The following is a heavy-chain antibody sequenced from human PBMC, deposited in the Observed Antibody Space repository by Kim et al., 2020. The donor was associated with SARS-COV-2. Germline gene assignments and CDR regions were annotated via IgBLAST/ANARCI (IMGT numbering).Heavy chain of an antibody. Sequence: GGSLRLSCVASGFTFSWYWMTWVRQAPGRGLEWVANIKQDGSDKYYVDSVEGRFTISRDNAKNSLYLQMNSLRAEDTAVYYCTRDLELWGQGTLVTVSS. CDR2: IKQDGSDK. J-gene: IGHJ4*02. CDR3: TRDLEL. V-gene: IGHV3-7*01. D-gene: IGHD1-7*01. CDR1: GFTFSWYW.